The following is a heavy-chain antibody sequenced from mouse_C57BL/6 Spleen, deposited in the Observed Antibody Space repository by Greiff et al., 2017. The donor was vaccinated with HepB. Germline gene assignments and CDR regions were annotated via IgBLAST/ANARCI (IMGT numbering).Heavy chain of an antibody. Sequence: EVQLQQSGPELVKPGASVKISCKASGYSFTGYYMNWVKQSPEKSLEWIGEINPSTGGTTYNQKFKAKATLTVDKSSSTAYMQLKSLTSEDSAVYYCARDGNYPYYFDYWGQGTTLTVSS. D-gene: IGHD2-1*01. CDR1: GYSFTGYY. J-gene: IGHJ2*01. CDR3: ARDGNYPYYFDY. V-gene: IGHV1-42*01. CDR2: INPSTGGT.